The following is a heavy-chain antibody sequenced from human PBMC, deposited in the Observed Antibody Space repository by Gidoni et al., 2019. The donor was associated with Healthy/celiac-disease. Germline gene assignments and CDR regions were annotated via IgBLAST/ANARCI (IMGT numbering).Heavy chain of an antibody. CDR1: GFTFSSYA. V-gene: IGHV3-64D*09. J-gene: IGHJ6*02. CDR2: ISSNGFTT. Sequence: EVQLVESGGGLVQPGGSLRLSCSASGFTFSSYALHWVRQAPGKGLEYVSAISSNGFTTYYADSVKGRFTISRDSSKNTLYLQMSSLRVEDTAVYYCVMGSSWYVVPPDGMGVWGQGTTVTVSS. D-gene: IGHD6-13*01. CDR3: VMGSSWYVVPPDGMGV.